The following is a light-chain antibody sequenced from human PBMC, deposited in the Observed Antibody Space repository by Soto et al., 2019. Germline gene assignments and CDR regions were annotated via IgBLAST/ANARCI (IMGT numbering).Light chain of an antibody. CDR1: QSVSSSY. V-gene: IGKV3-20*01. CDR2: GAS. J-gene: IGKJ1*01. CDR3: QQYGSSRKT. Sequence: EIVLTQSPGTLSFSQGERATLSCRASQSVSSSYLAWYQQKPGQAPRLLIYGASSRATGIPDRFSGSGSGTDFTLTISRLEPEDFAVYYCQQYGSSRKTFGQGTKVDIK.